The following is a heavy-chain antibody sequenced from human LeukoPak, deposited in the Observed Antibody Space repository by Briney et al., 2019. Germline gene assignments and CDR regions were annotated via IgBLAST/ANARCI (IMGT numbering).Heavy chain of an antibody. D-gene: IGHD6-13*01. CDR1: GGSISSYY. J-gene: IGHJ5*02. Sequence: SETLSLTCTVSGGSISSYYWSWIRQPAGKGLEWIGRIYTSGSTNYNPSLKSRVTMSVDTSKNQFSLKLSSVTAADTAVYYCARDVIIAAAGMDNWFDPWGQGTLVIVSS. CDR2: IYTSGST. V-gene: IGHV4-4*07. CDR3: ARDVIIAAAGMDNWFDP.